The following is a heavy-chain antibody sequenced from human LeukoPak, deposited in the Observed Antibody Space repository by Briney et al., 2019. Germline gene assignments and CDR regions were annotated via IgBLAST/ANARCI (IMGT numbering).Heavy chain of an antibody. CDR3: ARDRPYGDCSDY. CDR1: GFTFSNSW. J-gene: IGHJ4*02. D-gene: IGHD4/OR15-4a*01. V-gene: IGHV3-7*03. CDR2: IKQDRSEK. Sequence: GGSLRLSCAASGFTFSNSWMSWARQAPGKGLEWVANIKQDRSEKYYVDSVKGRFTISRDNAKNSLYLQMNSLRAEDTAVYYCARDRPYGDCSDYWGQGTLVTVSS.